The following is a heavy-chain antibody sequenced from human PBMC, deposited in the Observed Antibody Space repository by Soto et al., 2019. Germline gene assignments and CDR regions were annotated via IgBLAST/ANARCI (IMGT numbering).Heavy chain of an antibody. CDR3: ARVRISFRGRGGHYYEDGMDV. Sequence: EQLVQSGAAVKKPGSSVKVSCEASGGTFSTYSISWVRQAPGHGLEWMGEVIPYFGTANHAQKFQGRVTLTVDASTGTAYMEVRNLRSEDTGLYYCARVRISFRGRGGHYYEDGMDVWGQGTRVTVSS. CDR2: VIPYFGTA. CDR1: GGTFSTYS. V-gene: IGHV1-69*01. D-gene: IGHD3-3*01. J-gene: IGHJ6*02.